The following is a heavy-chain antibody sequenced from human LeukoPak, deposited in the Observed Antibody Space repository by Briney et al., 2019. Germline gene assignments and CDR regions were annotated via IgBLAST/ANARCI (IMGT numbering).Heavy chain of an antibody. CDR1: GFTFYMYA. V-gene: IGHV3-23*01. Sequence: PGGSLRLSCQASGFTFYMYAMSWVRQAPGKGLEWVASMCGTAGCTFYPDSVEGRFTISRDNSKNVLYLRRNSLTAEDTGIYYCAKDYSILMVRGVYDYWGQGTLVTVSS. D-gene: IGHD3-10*01. CDR2: MCGTAGCT. J-gene: IGHJ4*02. CDR3: AKDYSILMVRGVYDY.